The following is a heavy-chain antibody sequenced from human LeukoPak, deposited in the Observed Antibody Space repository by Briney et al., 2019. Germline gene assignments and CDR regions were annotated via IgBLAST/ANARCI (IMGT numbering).Heavy chain of an antibody. V-gene: IGHV4-34*01. Sequence: SETLSLTCAVYGGSFSGYYWSWIRQPPGKGLEWIGEINHSGSTNYSPSLKSRVTISVDTSKNQFSLKLSSVTAADTAVYYCVRRPLQYRNWFDPWGQGTLVTVSS. CDR3: VRRPLQYRNWFDP. D-gene: IGHD4-11*01. CDR2: INHSGST. J-gene: IGHJ5*02. CDR1: GGSFSGYY.